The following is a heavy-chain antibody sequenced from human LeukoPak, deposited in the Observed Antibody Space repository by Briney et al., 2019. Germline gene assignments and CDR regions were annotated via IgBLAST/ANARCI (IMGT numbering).Heavy chain of an antibody. J-gene: IGHJ4*02. V-gene: IGHV4-59*01. D-gene: IGHD3-10*01. CDR2: IYYSGST. Sequence: SETLSLTCTVSGGSISSYYWSWIRQPPGKGLEWIGYIYYSGSTNYNPSLKSRVTISVDTSKNRFSLKLSSVTAADTAVYYCARVKDDGYYFDYWGQGTLVTVSS. CDR1: GGSISSYY. CDR3: ARVKDDGYYFDY.